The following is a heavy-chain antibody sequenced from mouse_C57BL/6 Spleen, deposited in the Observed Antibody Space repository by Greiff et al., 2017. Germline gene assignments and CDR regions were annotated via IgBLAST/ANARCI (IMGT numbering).Heavy chain of an antibody. Sequence: VQLQQSGPGLVQPSQSLSITCPVSGFSLTSYGVHWVRQSPGKGLEWLGVIWSGGSTDYNAAFISRLSISKDNSKSQVFFKMNSLQADDTAIYYCAYYGSSPSYAMDYWGQGTSVTVSS. CDR2: IWSGGST. CDR1: GFSLTSYG. V-gene: IGHV2-2*01. D-gene: IGHD1-1*01. CDR3: AYYGSSPSYAMDY. J-gene: IGHJ4*01.